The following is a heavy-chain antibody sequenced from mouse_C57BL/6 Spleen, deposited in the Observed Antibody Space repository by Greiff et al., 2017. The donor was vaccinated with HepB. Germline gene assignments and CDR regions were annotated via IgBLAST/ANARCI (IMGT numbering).Heavy chain of an antibody. CDR1: GFTFTDYY. D-gene: IGHD1-1*01. CDR2: IRNKANGYTT. CDR3: ASVTVVDRDYAMDY. Sequence: EVQLQESGGGLVQPGGSLSLSCAASGFTFTDYYMSWVRQPPGKALEWLGFIRNKANGYTTEYSASVKGRFTISRDNSQSILYLQMNALRAEDSATYYYASVTVVDRDYAMDYWGQGTSVTVSS. V-gene: IGHV7-3*01. J-gene: IGHJ4*01.